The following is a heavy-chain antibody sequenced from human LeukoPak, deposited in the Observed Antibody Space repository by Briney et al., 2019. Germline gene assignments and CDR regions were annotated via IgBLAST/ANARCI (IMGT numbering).Heavy chain of an antibody. J-gene: IGHJ1*01. CDR3: ARENFEGSGHRLFQF. Sequence: SETLSLTCTVSGGSISSYYWSWIRQPPGRGLEWIGYFYNSGSTNYNPSLESRVTIALSTSKTEFSLKLTSVTAADTAVYYCARENFEGSGHRLFQFWGRGNLVTVSS. CDR1: GGSISSYY. V-gene: IGHV4-59*01. D-gene: IGHD2-15*01. CDR2: FYNSGST.